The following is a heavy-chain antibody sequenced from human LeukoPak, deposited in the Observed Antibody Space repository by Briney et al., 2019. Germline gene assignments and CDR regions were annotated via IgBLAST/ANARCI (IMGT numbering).Heavy chain of an antibody. D-gene: IGHD3-10*01. J-gene: IGHJ4*02. CDR1: GGPFVGYC. CDR3: ARRAGAPDFDV. V-gene: IGHV4-34*01. Sequence: SETPSLTCNVSGGPFVGYCWTWIRQPPGKGLEWIGEITHSGGGNYNPSLKNRVTISVDSSRNRFSLKVVSVTAADTAVYYCARRAGAPDFDVWGPGMLVSVSS. CDR2: ITHSGGG.